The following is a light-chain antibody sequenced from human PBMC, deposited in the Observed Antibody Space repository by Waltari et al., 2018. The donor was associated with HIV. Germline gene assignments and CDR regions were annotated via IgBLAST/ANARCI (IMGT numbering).Light chain of an antibody. CDR2: SNS. CDR3: AAWDDSLNAV. Sequence: QSVLTQPPSASGTPGQRVNISCSGSNSNIATNTVKWYQLHPGTAPKPLIYSNSRRPSGVPDRFSGSKSGTSASLAISGLQSEDEADYYCAAWDDSLNAVFGGGTKLTVL. J-gene: IGLJ2*01. CDR1: NSNIATNT. V-gene: IGLV1-44*01.